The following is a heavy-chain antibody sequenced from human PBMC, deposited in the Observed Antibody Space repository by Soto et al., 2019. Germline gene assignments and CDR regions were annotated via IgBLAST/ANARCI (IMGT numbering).Heavy chain of an antibody. J-gene: IGHJ5*02. CDR3: ARDSGYCSGGSCYAFNWFDP. CDR2: ISYDGSNK. Sequence: GGSLRLSCAASGFTFSSCAMHWVRQAPGKGLEWVAVISYDGSNKYYADSVKGRFTISRDNSKNTLYLQMNSLRAEDTAVYYCARDSGYCSGGSCYAFNWFDPWGQGTMVTVYS. V-gene: IGHV3-30-3*01. CDR1: GFTFSSCA. D-gene: IGHD2-15*01.